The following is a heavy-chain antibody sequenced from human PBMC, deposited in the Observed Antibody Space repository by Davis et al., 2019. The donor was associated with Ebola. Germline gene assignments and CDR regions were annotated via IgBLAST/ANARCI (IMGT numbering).Heavy chain of an antibody. CDR1: GYSFTSYW. D-gene: IGHD6-6*01. CDR2: IYPGDSDT. CDR3: ARSLYSSSSTYFQH. J-gene: IGHJ1*01. V-gene: IGHV5-51*01. Sequence: GGSLSLSCKGSGYSFTSYWSGWVRQLPGKGLEWMGIIYPGDSDTRYSPSFQGQVTISADKSISTAYLQWSSLKASDTAMYYCARSLYSSSSTYFQHWGQGTLVTVSS.